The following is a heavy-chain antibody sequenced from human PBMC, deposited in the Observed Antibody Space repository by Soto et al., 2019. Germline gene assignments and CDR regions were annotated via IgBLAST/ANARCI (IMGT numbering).Heavy chain of an antibody. CDR1: GGSISSYY. V-gene: IGHV4-59*08. CDR3: ARQLSRSSWYHYFDY. Sequence: SETLSLTCTVSGGSISSYYWSWIRQPPGKGLEWIGYIYYSGSTNYNPSLKSRVTISVDTSKNQFSLKLSSVTAADTAVYYCARQLSRSSWYHYFDYCGQGTLVTVSS. CDR2: IYYSGST. J-gene: IGHJ4*01. D-gene: IGHD6-13*01.